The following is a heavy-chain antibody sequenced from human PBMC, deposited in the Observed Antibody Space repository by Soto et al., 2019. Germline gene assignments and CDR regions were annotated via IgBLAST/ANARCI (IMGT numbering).Heavy chain of an antibody. CDR1: GFRVSTNA. CDR3: AKDRKSGSGWYWDY. J-gene: IGHJ4*02. D-gene: IGHD6-19*01. Sequence: QLLESGGGLGQAGGSLRLSFAASGFRVSTNALGWVRQAPGRGLGWVQGISGSGGSTYDADSVKGRFTIPRDNSKNTPYLQMNSLRAEDTAVYYCAKDRKSGSGWYWDYWGQGTLVTVSS. V-gene: IGHV3-23*01. CDR2: ISGSGGST.